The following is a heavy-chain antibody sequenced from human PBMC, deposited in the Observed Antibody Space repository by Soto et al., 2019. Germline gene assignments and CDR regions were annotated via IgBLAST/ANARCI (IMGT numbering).Heavy chain of an antibody. J-gene: IGHJ4*02. CDR3: ARGKFDYDILTGYYDIDDY. CDR1: GYTFTSYD. V-gene: IGHV1-8*01. D-gene: IGHD3-9*01. CDR2: MNPNSGNT. Sequence: ASVKVSCKASGYTFTSYDINWVRQATGQGLEWMGWMNPNSGNTGYAQKFQGRVTMTRNTSISKAYMELSSLRSEDTAVYYCARGKFDYDILTGYYDIDDYWGQGTLVTVSS.